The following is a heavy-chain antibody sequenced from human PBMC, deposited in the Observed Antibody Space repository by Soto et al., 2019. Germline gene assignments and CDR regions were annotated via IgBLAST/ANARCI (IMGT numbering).Heavy chain of an antibody. D-gene: IGHD3-16*01. CDR2: ISGSGGST. CDR1: GFTFSSYA. Sequence: PGGSLRLSCAASGFTFSSYAMSWVRQAPGKGLEWVSAISGSGGSTYYADSVKGRFTISRDNSKNTLYLQMNSLRAEDTAVYYCVTFGGVNNPHDYWGQGTLVTVSS. CDR3: VTFGGVNNPHDY. J-gene: IGHJ4*02. V-gene: IGHV3-23*01.